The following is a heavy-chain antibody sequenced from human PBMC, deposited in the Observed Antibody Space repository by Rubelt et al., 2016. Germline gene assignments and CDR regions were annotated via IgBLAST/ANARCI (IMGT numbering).Heavy chain of an antibody. CDR1: GYTFTGYY. Sequence: QVQLVQSGAEVKKPGASVKVSCKASGYTFTGYYMHWVRQAPGQGLEWMGWINPNSGGTNYEWKFQGQVTMTRDTAISTAYMELSRLRSDDTAVYYCASSSGSYYSLDYWGQGTLVTVSS. J-gene: IGHJ4*02. D-gene: IGHD1-26*01. CDR3: ASSSGSYYSLDY. CDR2: INPNSGGT. V-gene: IGHV1-2*02.